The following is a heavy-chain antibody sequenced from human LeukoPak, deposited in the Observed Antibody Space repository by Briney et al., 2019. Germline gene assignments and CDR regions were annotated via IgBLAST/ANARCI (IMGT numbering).Heavy chain of an antibody. CDR1: GGTFSSYA. J-gene: IGHJ4*02. V-gene: IGHV1-69*04. CDR3: AGLVTTDYYFDY. Sequence: ASVKVSCKASGGTFSSYAISWVRQAPGQGLEWMGRIIPIFGIANYAQKFQGRVTITADKSTSTAYMELSSLRSEDTAVYYCAGLVTTDYYFDYRGQGTLVTVSS. CDR2: IIPIFGIA. D-gene: IGHD4-11*01.